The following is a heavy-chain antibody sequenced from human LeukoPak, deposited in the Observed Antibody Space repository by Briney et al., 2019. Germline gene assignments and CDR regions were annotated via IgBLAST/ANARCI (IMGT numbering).Heavy chain of an antibody. CDR3: ARDGYYDFWSGPYYGMDV. Sequence: GGSLRLSCAVSGLTFSSSWMDWVRQAPGKGLEWVASINPDGNKKYSADSVKGRFTISRDNAENSLYLQMNSLRVEDTAFYYCARDGYYDFWSGPYYGMDVWGQGTTVTASS. V-gene: IGHV3-7*01. J-gene: IGHJ6*02. CDR1: GLTFSSSW. D-gene: IGHD3-3*01. CDR2: INPDGNKK.